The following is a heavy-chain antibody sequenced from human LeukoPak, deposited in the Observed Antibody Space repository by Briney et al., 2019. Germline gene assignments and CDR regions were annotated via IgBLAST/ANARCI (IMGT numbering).Heavy chain of an antibody. CDR3: ARVPRSGSCTNGVCYDVDYFDY. CDR2: INSDGSST. J-gene: IGHJ4*02. D-gene: IGHD2-8*01. Sequence: PGGSLRLSCAASGFTFSSYWMHWVRQAPGKGLVWVSRINSDGSSTSYADSVKGRFTISRDNAKNTLYLQMNSLRAEDTAVYYCARVPRSGSCTNGVCYDVDYFDYWGQGTLVTVSS. V-gene: IGHV3-74*01. CDR1: GFTFSSYW.